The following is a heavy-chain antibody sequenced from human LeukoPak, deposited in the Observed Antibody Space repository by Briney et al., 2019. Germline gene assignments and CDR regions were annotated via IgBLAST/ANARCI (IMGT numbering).Heavy chain of an antibody. J-gene: IGHJ4*02. V-gene: IGHV3-13*01. D-gene: IGHD1-26*01. CDR1: GFTFSAHA. Sequence: GGSLRLSCAASGFTFSAHAMHWVRQPTGKGLEWVSAIGTGGDTFYPGPVKGRFTISRENVKNSLYLQMNSLRAEDTAVYYCARQMTPHGNFDYWGQGTLVTVSS. CDR3: ARQMTPHGNFDY. CDR2: IGTGGDT.